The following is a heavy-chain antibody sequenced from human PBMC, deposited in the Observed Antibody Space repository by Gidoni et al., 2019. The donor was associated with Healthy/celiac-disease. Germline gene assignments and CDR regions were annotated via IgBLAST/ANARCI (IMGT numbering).Heavy chain of an antibody. V-gene: IGHV4-39*01. J-gene: IGHJ3*02. D-gene: IGHD3-22*01. CDR1: GGSLSRSSYL. Sequence: QLPLQESGPGLVKPSETLSLPCTVSGGSLSRSSYLLGLIRPPPRTGPGVGGGHSYRWGTHQPQGKGLEWIGSIYYSGSTYYNPSLKSRVTISVDTSKNQFSLKLSSVTAADTAVYYCARQSGRRAYYYDSLHHGAFDIWGQGTMVTVSS. CDR3: ARQSGRRAYYYDSLHHGAFDI. CDR2: IYYSGST.